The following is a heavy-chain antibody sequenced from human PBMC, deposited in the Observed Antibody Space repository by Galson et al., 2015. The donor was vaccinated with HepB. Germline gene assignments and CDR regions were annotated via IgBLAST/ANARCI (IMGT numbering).Heavy chain of an antibody. D-gene: IGHD3-9*01. CDR3: ARSRDILTGYYPFDY. V-gene: IGHV3-30*04. CDR2: ISYDGSNK. CDR1: GFTFSSYA. J-gene: IGHJ4*02. Sequence: SLRLSCAASGFTFSSYAMHWVRQAPGKGLEWVAVISYDGSNKYYADSVKGRFTISRDNSKNTLYLQMNSLRAEDTAVYYCARSRDILTGYYPFDYWGQGTLVTVSS.